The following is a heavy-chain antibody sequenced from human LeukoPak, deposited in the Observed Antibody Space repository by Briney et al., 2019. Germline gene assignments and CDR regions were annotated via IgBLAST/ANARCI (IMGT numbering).Heavy chain of an antibody. CDR2: ISAYNGNT. CDR3: ARDQDYYDSSGYDY. Sequence: ASVKVSCKASGYTFTSYGIIWLRQAPGQGLEWMGWISAYNGNTNYAQKLQGRVTMTTNTSTSTAYMELRSLRSDDTAVYYCARDQDYYDSSGYDYWGQGTLVTVSS. V-gene: IGHV1-18*01. J-gene: IGHJ4*02. D-gene: IGHD3-22*01. CDR1: GYTFTSYG.